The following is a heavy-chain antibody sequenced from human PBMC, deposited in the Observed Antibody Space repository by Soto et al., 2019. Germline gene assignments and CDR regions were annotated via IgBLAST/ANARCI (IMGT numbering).Heavy chain of an antibody. CDR3: ARDGYGDYYFDY. D-gene: IGHD4-17*01. CDR2: ISSSGSYI. Sequence: EVQLVESGGGLVQPGGSLRLSCAASGFTFTTYSMNWVRQAPGKGLEWISYISSSGSYIYYADSVKGRFTISRDNAKNSLYLQMNGLRAEDTAVYYCARDGYGDYYFDYWGQGTLVTVSS. CDR1: GFTFTTYS. J-gene: IGHJ4*02. V-gene: IGHV3-48*01.